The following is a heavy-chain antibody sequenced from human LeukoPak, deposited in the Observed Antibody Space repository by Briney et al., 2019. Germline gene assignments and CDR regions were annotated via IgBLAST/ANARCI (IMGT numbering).Heavy chain of an antibody. J-gene: IGHJ3*02. CDR3: AKDTGPYYYDSSGYGSAFDI. Sequence: GRSLRLSCAASGFTFDDYAMPWVRHAPGKGLEWVSGISWNSGSIGYADSVKGRFTISRDNAKNSLYLQMNSLRAEDTALYYCAKDTGPYYYDSSGYGSAFDIWGQGTMVTVSS. CDR2: ISWNSGSI. V-gene: IGHV3-9*01. D-gene: IGHD3-22*01. CDR1: GFTFDDYA.